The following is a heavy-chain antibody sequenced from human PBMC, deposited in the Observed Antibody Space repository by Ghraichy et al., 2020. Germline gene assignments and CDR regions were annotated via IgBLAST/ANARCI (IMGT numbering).Heavy chain of an antibody. D-gene: IGHD1-1*01. Sequence: GESLNISCAASGFTFSNYWMHWVRQAPGKGLVWVSTVKPDGSFTAYADSVQGRFTISRDNAKNTLYLQMNSPRDADTAVYFCTTATMGWGQGTLVTVSS. CDR2: VKPDGSFT. J-gene: IGHJ4*02. V-gene: IGHV3-74*01. CDR1: GFTFSNYW. CDR3: TTATMG.